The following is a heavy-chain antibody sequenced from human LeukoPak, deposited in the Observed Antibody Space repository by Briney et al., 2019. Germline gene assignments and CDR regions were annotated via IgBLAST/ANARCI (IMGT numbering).Heavy chain of an antibody. D-gene: IGHD2-21*02. CDR1: GGSISSYY. Sequence: SETLSPTCTVSGGSISSYYRSWIRQPPGKGLEWIGYIYYSGSTNYNPSLKSRVTISVDTSKNQFSLKLSSVTAADTAVYYCARGVVVVTAILYYYYMDVWGKGTTVTVSS. CDR2: IYYSGST. V-gene: IGHV4-59*01. CDR3: ARGVVVVTAILYYYYMDV. J-gene: IGHJ6*03.